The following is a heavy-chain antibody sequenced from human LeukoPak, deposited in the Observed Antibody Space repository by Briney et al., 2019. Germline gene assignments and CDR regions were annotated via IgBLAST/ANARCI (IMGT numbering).Heavy chain of an antibody. Sequence: SQTLSLTCTVSGGSISSGSYYWSWTRQPAGKGLEWIGRIYTSGSTNYNPSLKSRVTISVDTSKNQFSLKLSSVTAADTAVYYCARGVSNCSGGSCYSFDYWGQGTLVTVSS. V-gene: IGHV4-61*02. J-gene: IGHJ4*02. CDR3: ARGVSNCSGGSCYSFDY. D-gene: IGHD2-15*01. CDR2: IYTSGST. CDR1: GGSISSGSYY.